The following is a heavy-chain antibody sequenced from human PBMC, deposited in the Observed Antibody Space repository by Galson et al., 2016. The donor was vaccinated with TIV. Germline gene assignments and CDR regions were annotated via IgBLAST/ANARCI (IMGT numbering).Heavy chain of an antibody. Sequence: SLRLSCAASGFTVSDNYLIWVRQAPGGGLDWVSLIYNDGTTFYAGAVKGRFTIYRDTSKNTVYLQMNSLRPEDTAVYYCARDRRFCGNECYLQYFYGMDVGGHGTTFTVSS. J-gene: IGHJ6*02. D-gene: IGHD2-21*01. CDR3: ARDRRFCGNECYLQYFYGMDV. CDR1: GFTVSDNY. CDR2: IYNDGTT. V-gene: IGHV3-66*02.